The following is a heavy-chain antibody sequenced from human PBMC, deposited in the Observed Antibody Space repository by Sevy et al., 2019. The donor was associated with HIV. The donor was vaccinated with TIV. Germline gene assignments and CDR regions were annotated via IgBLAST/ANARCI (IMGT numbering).Heavy chain of an antibody. J-gene: IGHJ3*02. V-gene: IGHV4-59*08. CDR2: IYYSGST. Sequence: SETLSLTCTVSGGSISSSYWSWIRQPPGKGLEWIGHIYYSGSTTYNPSLKSRVTISVDTSKNQFSLKLSSVTAADTAVYYCARQGGYQLPAAFDIWGQGTMVTVSS. CDR1: GGSISSSY. D-gene: IGHD5-18*01. CDR3: ARQGGYQLPAAFDI.